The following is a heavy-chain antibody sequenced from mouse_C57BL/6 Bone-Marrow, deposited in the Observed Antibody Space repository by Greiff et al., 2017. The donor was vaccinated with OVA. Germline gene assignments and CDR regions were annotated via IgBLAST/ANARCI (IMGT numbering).Heavy chain of an antibody. CDR3: ARGGLRRRAWFAY. D-gene: IGHD2-4*01. V-gene: IGHV1-78*01. CDR1: GYTFTDHT. J-gene: IGHJ3*01. Sequence: VQLQQSDAELVKPGASVKISCKVSGYTFTDHTIHWMKQRPEQGLEWIGYIYPRDGSPKYNEKFKGKATLTADKSSSTAYMQLNSLTSEDSAVYVWARGGLRRRAWFAYWGQGTLVTVSA. CDR2: IYPRDGSP.